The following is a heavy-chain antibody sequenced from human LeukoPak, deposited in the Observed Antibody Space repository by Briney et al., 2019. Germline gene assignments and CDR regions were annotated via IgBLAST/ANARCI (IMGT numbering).Heavy chain of an antibody. Sequence: GGSLRLSCAASGFTFSSYAMIWVRQAPGKGLEWVSAISGSGGSTYYADSVKGRFTISRDNSKNTLYLQLNSLRAEDTAVYYCAKDRAYSSSWYRGEDYWGQGTLVTVSS. V-gene: IGHV3-23*01. CDR1: GFTFSSYA. J-gene: IGHJ4*02. D-gene: IGHD6-13*01. CDR3: AKDRAYSSSWYRGEDY. CDR2: ISGSGGST.